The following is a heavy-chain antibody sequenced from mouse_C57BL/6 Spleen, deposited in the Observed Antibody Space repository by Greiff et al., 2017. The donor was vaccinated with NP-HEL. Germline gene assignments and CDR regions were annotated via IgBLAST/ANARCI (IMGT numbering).Heavy chain of an antibody. Sequence: EVQLQQSGPELVKPGASVKISCKASGYTFTDYYMNWVKQSHGKSLEWIGDINPNNGGTSYNQKFKGKATLTVDKSSSTAYMELRSLTSEDSAVYYCARVYEMDYWGQGTSVTVSS. CDR3: ARVYEMDY. V-gene: IGHV1-26*01. J-gene: IGHJ4*01. CDR1: GYTFTDYY. CDR2: INPNNGGT.